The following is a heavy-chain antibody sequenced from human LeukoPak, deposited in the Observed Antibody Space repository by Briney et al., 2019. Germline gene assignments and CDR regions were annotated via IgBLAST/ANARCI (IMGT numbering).Heavy chain of an antibody. D-gene: IGHD2-21*02. Sequence: SQTLSLTCTVSGGSISSGDYYWSWIRQPPGKGLEWIGYIYYSGSTYYNPSLKSRVTISVDTSKNQFSLKLSSVTAADTAVYYCARRCGGDCYYYYYGMDVWGQGTTVTVSS. V-gene: IGHV4-30-4*01. CDR2: IYYSGST. CDR3: ARRCGGDCYYYYYGMDV. CDR1: GGSISSGDYY. J-gene: IGHJ6*02.